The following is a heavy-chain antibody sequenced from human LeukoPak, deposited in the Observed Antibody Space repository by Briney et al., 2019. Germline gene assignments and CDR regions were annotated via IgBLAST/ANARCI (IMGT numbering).Heavy chain of an antibody. Sequence: GGSLRLSCAASGFTFSSHWMSWVRQAPGKGPEWVANIKQDGSEKDYVDSVKGRFIISRDNAKNSLFLQMNSLRAEDTAVYYCARCFPGSNSDADYWGQGILVTVPS. D-gene: IGHD4-11*01. J-gene: IGHJ4*02. CDR2: IKQDGSEK. CDR3: ARCFPGSNSDADY. V-gene: IGHV3-7*01. CDR1: GFTFSSHW.